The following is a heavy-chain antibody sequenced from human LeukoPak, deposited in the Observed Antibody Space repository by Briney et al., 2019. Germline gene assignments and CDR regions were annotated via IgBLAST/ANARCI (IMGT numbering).Heavy chain of an antibody. J-gene: IGHJ4*02. V-gene: IGHV1-18*01. D-gene: IGHD2-8*01. Sequence: GASVKVSCKASGYTFTSYGISWVRQAPGQGLEWMGWISAYNGNTNYAQKLQGRVTMTTDTSTSTAYMELRSLRSDDTAVYYCARDKSTNGVYLYIDYWGQGTLVTVSS. CDR2: ISAYNGNT. CDR3: ARDKSTNGVYLYIDY. CDR1: GYTFTSYG.